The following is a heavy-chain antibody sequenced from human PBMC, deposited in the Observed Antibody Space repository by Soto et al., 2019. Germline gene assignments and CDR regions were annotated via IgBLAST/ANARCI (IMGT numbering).Heavy chain of an antibody. V-gene: IGHV3-11*01. CDR3: ERDQIVHGPDDAYDI. D-gene: IGHD6-6*01. CDR2: ISSSGSTK. J-gene: IGHJ3*02. CDR1: GFTLSDYY. Sequence: PGGSLRLSCGASGFTLSDYYMSWIRQAPGKGLEWVSYISSSGSTKNYADSVKGRFTISRDNAKNSLYLQMSDLRAQDTAVYYCERDQIVHGPDDAYDIWGQGTTVTVSS.